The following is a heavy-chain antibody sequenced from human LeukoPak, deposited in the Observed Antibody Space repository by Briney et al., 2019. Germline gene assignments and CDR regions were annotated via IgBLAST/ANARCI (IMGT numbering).Heavy chain of an antibody. CDR1: GFTFSSYW. D-gene: IGHD2-15*01. Sequence: PGVSLRLSCAASGFTFSSYWMSWVRQAPGKGLEWVANIKQDGSEKYYVDSVKGRFTISRDNAKNSLYLQMNSLRAEDTAVYYCARDCSGGSCYSPPFGYWGQGTLVTVSS. CDR2: IKQDGSEK. J-gene: IGHJ4*02. CDR3: ARDCSGGSCYSPPFGY. V-gene: IGHV3-7*01.